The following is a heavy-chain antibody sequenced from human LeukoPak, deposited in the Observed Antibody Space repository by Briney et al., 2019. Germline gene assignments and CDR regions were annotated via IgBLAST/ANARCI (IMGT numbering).Heavy chain of an antibody. CDR3: ARRNHYESKESDY. CDR1: GFTFSSYS. D-gene: IGHD3-22*01. CDR2: ISSSSSTI. Sequence: PGGSLRLSCAASGFTFSSYSMNWVRQAPGKGLEWVSYISSSSSTIYYADSVKGRFTISRDNAKNSLYLQMNSLRAEDTAVYYCARRNHYESKESDYWGQGTLVTVSS. J-gene: IGHJ4*02. V-gene: IGHV3-48*01.